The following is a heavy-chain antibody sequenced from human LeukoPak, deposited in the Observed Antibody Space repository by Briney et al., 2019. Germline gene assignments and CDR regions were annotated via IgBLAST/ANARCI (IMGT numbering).Heavy chain of an antibody. CDR1: GGSMRSYY. J-gene: IGHJ4*02. Sequence: PSETLSPTCTVSGGSMRSYYWSWIRQPPGKGLEWIGNIYNSRSTNYNPSLRSRVTISVETSKNQFSLKLSSVTAADTAFYYCARETTHWGQGTLVTVSS. V-gene: IGHV4-59*01. CDR2: IYNSRST. D-gene: IGHD4-17*01. CDR3: ARETTH.